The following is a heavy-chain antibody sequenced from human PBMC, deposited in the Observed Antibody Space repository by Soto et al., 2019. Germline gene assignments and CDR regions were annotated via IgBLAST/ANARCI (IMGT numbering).Heavy chain of an antibody. CDR1: GYSFNTCW. CDR3: ARSPRSSPCFDS. D-gene: IGHD6-13*01. J-gene: IGHJ4*02. V-gene: IGHV5-51*01. CDR2: IYPGGFDT. Sequence: GESLKISCKASGYSFNTCWIGWVRQRPGQGLGWMGIIYPGGFDTRYSPSFHGKVTISADRSINTAYLQWNSLEASDTAFYFCARSPRSSPCFDSWGQGALVTVSS.